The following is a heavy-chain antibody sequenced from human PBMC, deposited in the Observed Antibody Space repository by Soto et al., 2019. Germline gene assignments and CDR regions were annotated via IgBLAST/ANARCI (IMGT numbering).Heavy chain of an antibody. Sequence: GGSLRLSCAASGFTFSNAWMNWVRQAPGKGLEWVGRIKSKTDGGTTDYAAPVKGRFTISRDDSKNTLYLQMNSLKTEDTAVYYCTTAGQQQLVFITDYYFDYWGQGTLVTVSS. V-gene: IGHV3-15*07. CDR1: GFTFSNAW. J-gene: IGHJ4*02. CDR2: IKSKTDGGTT. D-gene: IGHD6-13*01. CDR3: TTAGQQQLVFITDYYFDY.